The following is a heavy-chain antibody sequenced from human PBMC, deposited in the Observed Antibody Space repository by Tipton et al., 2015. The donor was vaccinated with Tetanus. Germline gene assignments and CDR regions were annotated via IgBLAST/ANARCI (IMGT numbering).Heavy chain of an antibody. CDR3: ARSLSKYYFYYGLDV. D-gene: IGHD2-2*01. J-gene: IGHJ6*02. V-gene: IGHV5-51*01. CDR2: IYPGDSDT. Sequence: QSGPEVKKPGESLKISCKGSGYSFTNYWIGWVRQMPGQGLEWMGIIYPGDSDTRYSPSFQGQVTISADKSISTAYLQWSSLKASDTAMYYCARSLSKYYFYYGLDVWGQGTTVTVSS. CDR1: GYSFTNYW.